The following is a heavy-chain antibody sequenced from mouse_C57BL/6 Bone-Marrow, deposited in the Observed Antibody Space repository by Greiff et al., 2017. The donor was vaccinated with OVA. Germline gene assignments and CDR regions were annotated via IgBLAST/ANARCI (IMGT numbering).Heavy chain of an antibody. CDR3: ARDDYPY. Sequence: QSQLQQPGAELLKPGASVRMSCKPSASTFTSSWLTWLKQRPGQGLGWIGDIYPGSGSTNYNEKFKSKATLTVDTSSSTAYMQLSSLTSEDSAVYYCARDDYPYWGQGTTLTVSS. D-gene: IGHD2-4*01. CDR1: ASTFTSSW. J-gene: IGHJ2*01. V-gene: IGHV1-55*01. CDR2: IYPGSGST.